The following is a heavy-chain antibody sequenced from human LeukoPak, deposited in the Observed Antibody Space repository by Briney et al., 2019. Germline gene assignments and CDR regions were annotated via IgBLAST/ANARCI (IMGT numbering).Heavy chain of an antibody. CDR1: GGTFISYT. CDR2: IIANLDIA. Sequence: SVKVSCKASGGTFISYTISWVRQAPGQGLEWMGGIIANLDIANYVQKFQGRVTITADRSTSTAYMELSSLRSEDTAVYYFARDFPPPSSWSNNWFDPWGQGTLVTVSS. J-gene: IGHJ5*02. D-gene: IGHD6-13*01. V-gene: IGHV1-69*10. CDR3: ARDFPPPSSWSNNWFDP.